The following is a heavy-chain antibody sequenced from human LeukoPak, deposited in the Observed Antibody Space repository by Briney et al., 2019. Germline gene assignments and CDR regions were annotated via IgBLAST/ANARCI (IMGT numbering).Heavy chain of an antibody. CDR2: IIGSGDRT. Sequence: PGGSLRLSCAASGLTFSNFAMTWVRQGPGKVLEWVSSIIGSGDRTYYAGSVKGRFTISRDNAKNTLFLQMNSLRGDDTAVYYCVSGPDGASYWGQGTLVTVSS. V-gene: IGHV3-23*01. J-gene: IGHJ4*02. CDR3: VSGPDGASY. CDR1: GLTFSNFA. D-gene: IGHD2-15*01.